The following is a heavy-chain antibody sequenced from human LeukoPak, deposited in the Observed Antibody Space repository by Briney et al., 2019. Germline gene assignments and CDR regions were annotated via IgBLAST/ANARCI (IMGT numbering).Heavy chain of an antibody. Sequence: SETLSLTCTVSGGSISSGGYYWIWIRQHPGKGLEWIGYIYYSGSTYYNPSLKSRVTISVDTSKNQFSLNLSSVTAADTAVYYCARYKPEYYYDSSGYYLDYWGQGTLVTVSS. V-gene: IGHV4-31*03. D-gene: IGHD3-22*01. CDR2: IYYSGST. J-gene: IGHJ4*02. CDR1: GGSISSGGYY. CDR3: ARYKPEYYYDSSGYYLDY.